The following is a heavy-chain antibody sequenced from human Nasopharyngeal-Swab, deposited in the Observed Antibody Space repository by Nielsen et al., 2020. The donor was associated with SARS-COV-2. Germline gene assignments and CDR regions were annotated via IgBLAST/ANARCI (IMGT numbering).Heavy chain of an antibody. J-gene: IGHJ5*02. CDR3: ATMVDMAASISS. CDR1: GFTFSSYA. Sequence: GESLKISCAASGFTFSSYAMSWVRQAPGKGLEWVSGISGRGGSTYYADSVKGRFTISRDNSKNTLYLQMNSLRAEDTAVYYCATMVDMAASISSWGQGTLVTVSS. CDR2: ISGRGGST. V-gene: IGHV3-23*01. D-gene: IGHD5-12*01.